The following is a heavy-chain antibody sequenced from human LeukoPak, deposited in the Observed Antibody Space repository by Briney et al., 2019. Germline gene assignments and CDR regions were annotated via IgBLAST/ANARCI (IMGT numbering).Heavy chain of an antibody. CDR1: GDSISTSNSY. CDR2: IYYSGNT. D-gene: IGHD6-19*01. V-gene: IGHV4-39*01. CDR3: VKSGGYGLIDY. Sequence: SETLSLTCTVSGDSISTSNSYWGWIRQPPGKGLEWIGSIYYSGNTYYNASLKSRVTISIDMSKNQFSLRLSSVTAADTAMYYCVKSGGYGLIDYWGQGTLVTVSS. J-gene: IGHJ4*02.